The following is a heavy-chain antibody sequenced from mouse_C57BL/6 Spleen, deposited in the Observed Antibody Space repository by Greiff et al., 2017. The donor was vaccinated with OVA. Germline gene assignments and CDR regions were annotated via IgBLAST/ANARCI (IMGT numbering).Heavy chain of an antibody. V-gene: IGHV1-42*01. CDR1: GYSFTGYY. CDR2: INPSTGGT. D-gene: IGHD2-1*01. CDR3: ARSYGRGNFDY. Sequence: EVQLQQSGPELVKPGASVKISCKASGYSFTGYYMNWVKQSPEKSLEWIGEINPSTGGTTYNQKFKAKATLTVDKSSSTAYMQLKSLTSEDSAVYDCARSYGRGNFDYWGQGTTLTVSS. J-gene: IGHJ2*01.